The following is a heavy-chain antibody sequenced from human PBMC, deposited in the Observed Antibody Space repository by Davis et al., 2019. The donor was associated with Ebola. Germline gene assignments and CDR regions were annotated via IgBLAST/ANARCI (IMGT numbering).Heavy chain of an antibody. CDR3: ARRQLPRQVVTGGGGDYSMDV. V-gene: IGHV5-51*01. CDR2: IYPGDSET. CDR1: GYSFTSYW. Sequence: GESLKISCKGSGYSFTSYWIGWVRQMPGKGLEWMGIIYPGDSETRYSPSFQGQVTISADKSITTAYLHWSRLKASDTAFYYCARRQLPRQVVTGGGGDYSMDVWGQGTTVTVSS. D-gene: IGHD2-8*02. J-gene: IGHJ6*02.